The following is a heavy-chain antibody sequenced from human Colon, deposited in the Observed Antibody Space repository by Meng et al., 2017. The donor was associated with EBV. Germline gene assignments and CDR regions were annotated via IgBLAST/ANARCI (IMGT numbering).Heavy chain of an antibody. D-gene: IGHD3-10*01. CDR1: GGAFRDYY. CDR3: ARRGPSGNFSP. V-gene: IGHV4-34*01. Sequence: QVQRHQGGAGLLKPSETLSRSCAVYGGAFRDYYWTWIRHPPGKGLEWIGEIDHRGNTKYNPSLKSRVTISLDTSKKQFSLKVSSVTAADSAVYYCARRGPSGNFSPWSQGALVTVSS. J-gene: IGHJ5*02. CDR2: IDHRGNT.